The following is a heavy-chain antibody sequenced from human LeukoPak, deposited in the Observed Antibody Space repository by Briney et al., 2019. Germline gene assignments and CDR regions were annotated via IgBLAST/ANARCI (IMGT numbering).Heavy chain of an antibody. CDR1: GYSFTSYW. CDR2: IYPDDFDT. J-gene: IGHJ4*02. Sequence: GESLKISCKASGYSFTSYWIGWVRQVPGKGLEWMGVIYPDDFDTKYSPSFQGQVTISADRSIDTAYLQWNSLQASDTAMYYCAGGGTGTRTFDFWGQGTLVTVSS. CDR3: AGGGTGTRTFDF. V-gene: IGHV5-51*01. D-gene: IGHD1-1*01.